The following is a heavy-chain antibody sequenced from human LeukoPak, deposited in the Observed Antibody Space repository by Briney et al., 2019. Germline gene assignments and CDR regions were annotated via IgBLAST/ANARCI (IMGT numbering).Heavy chain of an antibody. V-gene: IGHV4-59*01. Sequence: SETLSLTCTVSGGSISNYVWSWIRQPPGKGLEWIGYINDSGNTKYNPSLESRVTISVDTSKNQFSLNLYSVTAADTAVYYCARMPPFGYGDYGWFDPWGQGTLVTVSS. D-gene: IGHD4-17*01. J-gene: IGHJ5*02. CDR1: GGSISNYV. CDR2: INDSGNT. CDR3: ARMPPFGYGDYGWFDP.